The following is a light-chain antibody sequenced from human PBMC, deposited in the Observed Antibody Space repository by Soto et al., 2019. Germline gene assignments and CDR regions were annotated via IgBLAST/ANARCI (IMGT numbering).Light chain of an antibody. CDR1: QSVGTN. CDR2: GAS. J-gene: IGKJ5*01. CDR3: QQYNQWSPIT. V-gene: IGKV3-15*01. Sequence: EIVMTQSPGTLSALPGQSATLPCRASQSVGTNLAWYQQKPGQAPRLLIYGASTRATGIPVRFSGSGSGTEFTLTLSSLQSDDFAVYYCQQYNQWSPITFGQGTRLE.